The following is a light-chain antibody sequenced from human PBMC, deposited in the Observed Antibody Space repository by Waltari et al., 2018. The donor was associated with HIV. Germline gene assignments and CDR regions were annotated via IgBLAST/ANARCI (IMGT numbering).Light chain of an antibody. Sequence: QSALTQPHSVSGSPGQSVTISCTGTSSEDGGYNYVSWYQQHPGKAPKLMIYDVNKRPSGVPDRFSGSKSGNTASLTISGLQAEDEADYYCYSYAGSYTHWVFGGGTKLTVL. CDR2: DVN. J-gene: IGLJ3*02. CDR3: YSYAGSYTHWV. V-gene: IGLV2-11*01. CDR1: SSEDGGYNY.